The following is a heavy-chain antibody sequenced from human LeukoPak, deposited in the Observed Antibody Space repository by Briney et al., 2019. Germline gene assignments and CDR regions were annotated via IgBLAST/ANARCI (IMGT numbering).Heavy chain of an antibody. D-gene: IGHD1-26*01. CDR3: ARAHDKWELQDLGY. J-gene: IGHJ4*02. CDR1: GITVSKYW. Sequence: PGGSLRLSCAVSGITVSKYWMHWVRQAPGKGLEWVAVISYDGSNKYYADSVKGRFTISRDNSKNTLYLQMNSLRAEDTAVYYCARAHDKWELQDLGYWGQGTLVTVSS. CDR2: ISYDGSNK. V-gene: IGHV3-30-3*01.